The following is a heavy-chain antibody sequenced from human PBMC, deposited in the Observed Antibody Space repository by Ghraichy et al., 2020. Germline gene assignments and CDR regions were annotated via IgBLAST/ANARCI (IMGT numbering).Heavy chain of an antibody. CDR1: GGSISSSSYY. V-gene: IGHV4-39*01. CDR3: ARQRRVGATPDFDY. J-gene: IGHJ4*02. D-gene: IGHD1-26*01. CDR2: IYYSGST. Sequence: SETPSLTCTVSGGSISSSSYYWGWIRQPPGKGLEWIGSIYYSGSTYYNPSLKSRVTISVDTSKNQFSLKLSSVTAADTAVYYCARQRRVGATPDFDYWGQGTLVTVSS.